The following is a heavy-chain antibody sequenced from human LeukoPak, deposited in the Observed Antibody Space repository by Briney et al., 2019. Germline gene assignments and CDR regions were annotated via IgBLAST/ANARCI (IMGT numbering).Heavy chain of an antibody. J-gene: IGHJ5*02. CDR3: ARNAREDVNGFDP. CDR1: GGTFSSYA. V-gene: IGHV1-69*04. Sequence: SVKVSCKASGGTFSSYAISWVRQAPGQGLEWMGRIIPILGIANYAQRFQGRVTITADKSTSTAYMELSSLRSEDTAVYYCARNAREDVNGFDPWGQGTLVTVSP. CDR2: IIPILGIA. D-gene: IGHD6-6*01.